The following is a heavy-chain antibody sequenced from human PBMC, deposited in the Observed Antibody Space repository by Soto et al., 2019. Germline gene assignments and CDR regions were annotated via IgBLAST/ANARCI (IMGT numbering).Heavy chain of an antibody. J-gene: IGHJ4*02. V-gene: IGHV4-39*01. CDR1: GGSISSSSYY. CDR2: IYYSGST. D-gene: IGHD6-13*01. Sequence: SETLSLTCTVSGGSISSSSYYWGWIRQPPGKGLEWIGSIYYSGSTYYNPSLKSRVTISVDTSKNQFSLKLSSVTAADTAVYYCARHLSSSFNYFDYWGQGTLVTVSS. CDR3: ARHLSSSFNYFDY.